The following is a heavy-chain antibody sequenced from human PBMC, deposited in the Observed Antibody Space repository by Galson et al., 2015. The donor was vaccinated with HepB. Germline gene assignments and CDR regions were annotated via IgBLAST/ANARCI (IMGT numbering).Heavy chain of an antibody. D-gene: IGHD4-17*01. J-gene: IGHJ4*02. V-gene: IGHV4-39*07. CDR1: GGSISSSSYY. CDR3: ARHPTVTLPFDY. Sequence: SETLSLTCTVSGGSISSSSYYWGWIRQPPGKGLEWIGSIYYSGSTNYNPSLKSRVTISVDTSKNQFSLKLSSVTAADTAVYYCARHPTVTLPFDYWGQGTLVTVSS. CDR2: IYYSGST.